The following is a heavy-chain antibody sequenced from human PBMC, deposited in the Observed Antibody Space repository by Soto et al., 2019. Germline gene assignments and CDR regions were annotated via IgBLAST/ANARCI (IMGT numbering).Heavy chain of an antibody. J-gene: IGHJ5*02. Sequence: PXESLNVSCQVSGYTFTIYWIGWVRQMPGKGLEWMGIIYPIDSDTRYSPSFQGQVTISADQSINTDYLQWGSLKASDTAIYYCARPANTVADHFDLWGQGTQVTVSS. V-gene: IGHV5-51*01. D-gene: IGHD4-17*01. CDR1: GYTFTIYW. CDR2: IYPIDSDT. CDR3: ARPANTVADHFDL.